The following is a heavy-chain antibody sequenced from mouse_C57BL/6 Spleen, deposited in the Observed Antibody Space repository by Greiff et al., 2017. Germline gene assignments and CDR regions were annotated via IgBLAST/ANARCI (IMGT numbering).Heavy chain of an antibody. J-gene: IGHJ3*01. D-gene: IGHD2-5*01. V-gene: IGHV1-15*01. Sequence: VQGVESGAELVRPGASVTLSCKASGYTFTDYEMHWVKQTPVHGLEWIGAIDPETGGTAYNQQFKGKAILTADKSSRTAYMELRSLTSEDSAVYYCTKSYYSNYPWFAYWGQGTLVTVSA. CDR1: GYTFTDYE. CDR3: TKSYYSNYPWFAY. CDR2: IDPETGGT.